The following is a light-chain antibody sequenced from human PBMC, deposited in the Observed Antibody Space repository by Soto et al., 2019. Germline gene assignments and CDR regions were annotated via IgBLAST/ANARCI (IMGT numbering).Light chain of an antibody. J-gene: IGLJ1*01. CDR3: TSYAGGNNV. CDR1: STDVGGYDY. V-gene: IGLV2-8*01. CDR2: EVN. Sequence: QSALTQPPSASGSPGQSVTISCTGTSTDVGGYDYVSWYQQHPGKVPKLMIYEVNKRPSGVPDRLSGSKSGNTASLTVSGLQPEDEADYYCTSYAGGNNVFGTGTKLTVL.